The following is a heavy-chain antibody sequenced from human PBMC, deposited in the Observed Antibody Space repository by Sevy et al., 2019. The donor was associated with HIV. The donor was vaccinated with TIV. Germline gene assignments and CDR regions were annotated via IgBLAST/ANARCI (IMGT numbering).Heavy chain of an antibody. V-gene: IGHV3-48*01. J-gene: IGHJ6*02. CDR1: GFTFSSYS. D-gene: IGHD3-9*01. CDR2: ISSSSSTI. Sequence: GGSLRLSCAASGFTFSSYSMNWVRQAPGKGLEWVSYISSSSSTIYYADSVKGRFTISRDNAKNSLYLQMNSLRAEDTAVYYCAIDRLGYYYYGMDVWGQGTTVTVSS. CDR3: AIDRLGYYYYGMDV.